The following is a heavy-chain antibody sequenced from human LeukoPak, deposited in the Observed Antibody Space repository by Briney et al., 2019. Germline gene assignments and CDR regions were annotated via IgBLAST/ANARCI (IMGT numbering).Heavy chain of an antibody. Sequence: PGGSLRLSCASSGFIFSSYWMAWVHQAPGKGLEWVANIKQDGSQFNYTDSVKGRFTISRNNATTSLYLQMNSLTAEETTIYCCARNRNYPDGGSSFDFDYWGQGTLVTVSS. D-gene: IGHD4-23*01. J-gene: IGHJ4*02. CDR1: GFIFSSYW. CDR3: ARNRNYPDGGSSFDFDY. CDR2: IKQDGSQF. V-gene: IGHV3-7*01.